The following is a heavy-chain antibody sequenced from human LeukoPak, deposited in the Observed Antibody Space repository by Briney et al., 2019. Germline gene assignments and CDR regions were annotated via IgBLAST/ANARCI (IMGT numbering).Heavy chain of an antibody. Sequence: GGSLRLSCATLGFTLSSYSMNWVRRARGGGREGVSCMRGDGTHTYYAVCVGGIFTISRDNTKTTLHLQTNRLRADDTAVYYCASDRSYTADYWGKGTLVTVSS. CDR2: MRGDGTHT. CDR3: ASDRSYTADY. J-gene: IGHJ4*02. D-gene: IGHD2-2*02. V-gene: IGHV3-74*01. CDR1: GFTLSSYS.